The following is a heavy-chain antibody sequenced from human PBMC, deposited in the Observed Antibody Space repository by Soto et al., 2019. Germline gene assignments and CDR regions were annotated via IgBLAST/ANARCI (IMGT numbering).Heavy chain of an antibody. CDR2: ISGSGGST. CDR1: GFTFSSYA. D-gene: IGHD6-13*01. Sequence: EVQLLESGGGLVQPGGSLRLSCAASGFTFSSYAMSWVRQAPGKGLEWVSAISGSGGSTYYADSVQGRFTISRDNSKNTLYLQRNSLRAEDTSVYYCAKVRPGMAAARSPPGIPPGYFDYWGQGTLVTVSS. J-gene: IGHJ4*02. CDR3: AKVRPGMAAARSPPGIPPGYFDY. V-gene: IGHV3-23*01.